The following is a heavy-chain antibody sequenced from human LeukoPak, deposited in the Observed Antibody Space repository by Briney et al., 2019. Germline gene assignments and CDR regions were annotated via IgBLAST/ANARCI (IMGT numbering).Heavy chain of an antibody. J-gene: IGHJ6*02. CDR2: INAGNGNT. CDR3: AREEVYDTTYGMDV. D-gene: IGHD3-22*01. CDR1: GYTFTSYA. Sequence: ASVEVSCKASGYTFTSYAMHWVRQAPGQRLEWMGWINAGNGNTKYSQKFQGRVTITRDTSASTAYMELSSLRSEDTAVYYCAREEVYDTTYGMDVWGQGTTVTVSS. V-gene: IGHV1-3*01.